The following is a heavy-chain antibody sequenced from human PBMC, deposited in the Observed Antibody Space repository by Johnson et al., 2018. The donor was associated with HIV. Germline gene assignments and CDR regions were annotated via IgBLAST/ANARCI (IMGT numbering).Heavy chain of an antibody. Sequence: QVQLVESGGGVVQPGRSLRLSCAASGFTFSQFAMHWVRQAPGKGLEWVAIISYDGTKTYYADSVKGRFTVSRDNSKNTLYLQMDSLRAEDTAVYYCAILGWGAFDIWGQGTMVTVSS. CDR1: GFTFSQFA. J-gene: IGHJ3*02. D-gene: IGHD2-21*01. CDR2: ISYDGTKT. CDR3: AILGWGAFDI. V-gene: IGHV3-30*04.